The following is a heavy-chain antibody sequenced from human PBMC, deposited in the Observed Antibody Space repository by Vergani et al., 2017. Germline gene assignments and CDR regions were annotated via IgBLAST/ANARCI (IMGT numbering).Heavy chain of an antibody. CDR2: IRSKAYGGTT. D-gene: IGHD3-3*01. J-gene: IGHJ4*02. CDR1: GFTFGDYA. CDR3: TRGVGFLEWLLSFDY. V-gene: IGHV3-49*03. Sequence: EVQLVESGGGLVQPGRSLRLSCTASGFTFGDYAMSWFRQAPGKGLEWVGFIRSKAYGGTTEYAASVKGRFTISRDDSKSIAYLQMNSLKTEDTAVYYCTRGVGFLEWLLSFDYWGQGTLVTVSS.